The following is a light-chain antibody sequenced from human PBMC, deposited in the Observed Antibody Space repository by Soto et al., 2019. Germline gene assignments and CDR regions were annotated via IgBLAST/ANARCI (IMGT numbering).Light chain of an antibody. J-gene: IGKJ1*01. CDR3: QQHNSYPWT. Sequence: DIPMTQSPSTLSASVGDRVTISCRASQTITSWLAWYQQKPGKAPKLLIYDASSLESGVPSRFSGSGSGTEFTLTISSPQPDDFATYYCQQHNSYPWTFGQGTKVEIK. CDR2: DAS. V-gene: IGKV1-5*01. CDR1: QTITSW.